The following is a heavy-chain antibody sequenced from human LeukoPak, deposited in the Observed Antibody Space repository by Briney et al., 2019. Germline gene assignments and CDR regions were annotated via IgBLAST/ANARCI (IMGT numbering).Heavy chain of an antibody. CDR2: ISGSGDDT. J-gene: IGHJ5*02. V-gene: IGHV3-23*01. Sequence: GGSLRLSCAASGFTFTNYAMNWVRQAPGKGLEWVSSISGSGDDTSYADSVKGRFTISRDNSRNTLYLQMNSLRAEDTAVYYCAKQFVDIWGQGTLVTVSS. CDR1: GFTFTNYA. CDR3: AKQFVDI. D-gene: IGHD5-24*01.